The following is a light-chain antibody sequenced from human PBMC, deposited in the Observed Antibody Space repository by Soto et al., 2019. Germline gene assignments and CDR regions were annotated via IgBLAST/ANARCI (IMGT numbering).Light chain of an antibody. CDR3: HPPINLPPV. CDR2: GAS. CDR1: LGISNN. J-gene: IGKJ4*01. V-gene: IGKV3-11*01. Sequence: EMVLKKTTGTLSLSPGERVTLSCRASLGISNNLAWYQQKPGQAPRLLIHGASTRAPGFPARFSGSGSGTDFTLTISSLEPEDIPVYNSHPPINLPPVFGGGTHV.